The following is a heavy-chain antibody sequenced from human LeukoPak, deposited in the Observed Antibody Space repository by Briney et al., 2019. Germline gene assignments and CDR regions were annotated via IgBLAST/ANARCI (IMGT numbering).Heavy chain of an antibody. CDR2: IYYSGST. D-gene: IGHD3-3*01. CDR1: GGSICSSSFY. J-gene: IGHJ4*02. CDR3: ARLEWQRTFVY. V-gene: IGHV4-39*01. Sequence: SETLSLTCTVSGGSICSSSFYWGWIRQPPGKGLEWIGSIYYSGSTYYNPSLKSRVTISVDTSKNQFSLKLSSVTAADTAVYYCARLEWQRTFVYWGQGTLVTVSS.